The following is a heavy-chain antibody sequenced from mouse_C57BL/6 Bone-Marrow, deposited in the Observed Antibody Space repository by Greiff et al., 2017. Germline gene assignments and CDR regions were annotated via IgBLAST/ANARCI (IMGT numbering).Heavy chain of an antibody. D-gene: IGHD1-1*01. CDR2: LYPRDGST. CDR3: ALYYGSGEVYWYFAV. CDR1: GYTFTSYD. J-gene: IGHJ1*03. V-gene: IGHV1-85*01. Sequence: VQGVESGPELVKPGASVKLSCKASGYTFTSYDINWVKQRPGQGLEWIGWLYPRDGSTKYNEKFKGKATSTVVTSSSTAYMERPSLSSEDSAVYFCALYYGSGEVYWYFAVWGTGTTVTVAS.